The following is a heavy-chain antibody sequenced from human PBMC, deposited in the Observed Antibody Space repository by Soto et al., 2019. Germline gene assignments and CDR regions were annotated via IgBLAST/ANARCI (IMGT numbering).Heavy chain of an antibody. CDR2: IYYSGST. D-gene: IGHD2-2*02. CDR3: ASCSSTSCYRWVSFDI. J-gene: IGHJ3*02. Sequence: SETLSLTCTVSGGSISSGGYYWSWIRQHPXKGLEWIGYIYYSGSTYYNPSLKSRVTISVDTSKNQFSLKLSSVTAADTAVYYCASCSSTSCYRWVSFDIWGQGTMVTVSS. CDR1: GGSISSGGYY. V-gene: IGHV4-31*03.